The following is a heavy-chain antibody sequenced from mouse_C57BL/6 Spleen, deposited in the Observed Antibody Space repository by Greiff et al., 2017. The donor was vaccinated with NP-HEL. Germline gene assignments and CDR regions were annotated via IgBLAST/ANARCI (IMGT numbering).Heavy chain of an antibody. CDR3: ARTIYYYGSTSNYYAMDY. CDR1: GYTFTSYW. V-gene: IGHV1-53*01. D-gene: IGHD1-1*01. J-gene: IGHJ4*01. CDR2: INPSNGGT. Sequence: QVQLKQPGTELVKPGASVKLSCKASGYTFTSYWMHWVKQRPGQGLEWIGNINPSNGGTNYNEKFKSKATLTVDKSYSTAYMQLSSLTSEDSAVYYCARTIYYYGSTSNYYAMDYWGQGTSVTVSS.